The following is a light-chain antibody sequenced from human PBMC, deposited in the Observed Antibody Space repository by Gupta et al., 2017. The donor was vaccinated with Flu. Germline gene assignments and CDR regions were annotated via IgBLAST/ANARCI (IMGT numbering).Light chain of an antibody. V-gene: IGKV1-5*03. J-gene: IGKJ4*01. Sequence: SISLWLAWYQQKPGKAPKALIYEASILESGVPSRFSGSGSGTEFTLTISSLQPDDVATYYCQQYNSSPTFGGGTKVQIK. CDR3: QQYNSSPT. CDR2: EAS. CDR1: SISLW.